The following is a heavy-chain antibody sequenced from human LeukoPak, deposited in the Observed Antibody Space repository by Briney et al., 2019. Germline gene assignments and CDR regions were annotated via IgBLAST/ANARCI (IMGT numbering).Heavy chain of an antibody. CDR3: ARGRDYGDYFYAFDI. J-gene: IGHJ3*02. V-gene: IGHV3-7*01. D-gene: IGHD4-17*01. CDR2: IKQDGSEK. CDR1: GFTFSSYW. Sequence: GGSLRLSCAASGFTFSSYWMSWVRQAPGKGLEWVANIKQDGSEKYYVDSVKGRFTISRDNAKNSLYLQMNSLRAEDTTVYYCARGRDYGDYFYAFDIWGQGTMVTVSS.